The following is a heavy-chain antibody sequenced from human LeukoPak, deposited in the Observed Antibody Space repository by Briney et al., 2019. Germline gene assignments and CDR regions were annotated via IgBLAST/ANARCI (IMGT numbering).Heavy chain of an antibody. CDR3: ARAGSGSGWYFDY. CDR1: GYTLTELS. CDR2: FDPEDGET. Sequence: ASVKVSCKVSGYTLTELSMHWVRQAPGKGLEWMGGFDPEDGETIYAQRFRGRVAMTTDTSTTTAYMELRGLRFNDTAVYYCARAGSGSGWYFDYWGQGTLVTVSS. D-gene: IGHD6-19*01. V-gene: IGHV1-24*01. J-gene: IGHJ4*02.